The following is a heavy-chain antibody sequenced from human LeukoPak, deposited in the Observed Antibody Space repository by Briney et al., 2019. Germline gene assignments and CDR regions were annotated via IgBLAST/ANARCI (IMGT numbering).Heavy chain of an antibody. CDR2: IYNTGNT. CDR3: ARGGGYAFVF. CDR1: GGAISGGHYY. D-gene: IGHD5-12*01. J-gene: IGHJ4*02. Sequence: PSETLSLTCTVSGGAISGGHYYWIWIRQQPGKGLEWLGYIYNTGNTYYNPSLKSRVTMSVDTSKNQFSLWLTSVTAADTAIYYCARGGGYAFVFWGQGTLVTVSS. V-gene: IGHV4-31*03.